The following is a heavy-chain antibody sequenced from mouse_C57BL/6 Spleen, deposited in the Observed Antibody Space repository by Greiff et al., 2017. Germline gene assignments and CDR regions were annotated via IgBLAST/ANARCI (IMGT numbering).Heavy chain of an antibody. CDR1: GFTFSDYY. V-gene: IGHV5-16*01. J-gene: IGHJ2*01. Sequence: EVKVVESEGGLVQPGSSMKLSCTASGFTFSDYYMAWVRQVPEKGLEWVANINYDGSSTYYLDSLKSRFIISRDNAKNILYLQMSSLKSEDTATYYCARASNFHFDYWGQGTTLTVSS. CDR2: INYDGSST. CDR3: ARASNFHFDY.